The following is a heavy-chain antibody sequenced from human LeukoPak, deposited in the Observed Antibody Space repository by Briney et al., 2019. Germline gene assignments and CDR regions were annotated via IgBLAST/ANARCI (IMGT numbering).Heavy chain of an antibody. D-gene: IGHD1-1*01. J-gene: IGHJ4*02. CDR1: GFTFASYS. V-gene: IGHV3-21*01. Sequence: GGSLRLSCAASGFTFASYSMNWARQAPGKGLEGVSSISGDSTYIYNAGSVKGRFTISRDNAQASLYLQMISLRADDTAVYYCARVSGRLERQSDLDYWGQGTLVIVSS. CDR3: ARVSGRLERQSDLDY. CDR2: ISGDSTYI.